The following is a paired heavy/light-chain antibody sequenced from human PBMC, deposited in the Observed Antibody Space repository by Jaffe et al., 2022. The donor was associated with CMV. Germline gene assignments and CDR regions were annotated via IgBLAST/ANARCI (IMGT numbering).Heavy chain of an antibody. V-gene: IGHV3-23*04. CDR3: AKGPPGSGGYWGGFSFYYMEV. Sequence: EVQLVESGGGLVQPGGSLGLSCAASGFSFSSYAMNWVRQAPGRGLEWVSAISGTGSTTYHADSVKGRFTISRDNSKNRMYLQMASLRADDTAVYYCAKGPPGSGGYWGGFSFYYMEVWGKGTTVTVSS. CDR1: GFSFSSYA. CDR2: ISGTGSTT. J-gene: IGHJ6*03. D-gene: IGHD3-10*01.
Light chain of an antibody. CDR2: DVT. V-gene: IGLV2-8*01. J-gene: IGLJ2*01. CDR1: SSDVGGYNY. CDR3: SSYVATNSVV. Sequence: QSALTQPPSASGSPGQSVTISCTGTSSDVGGYNYVSWYQQHPGKAPKLMIYDVTKRPSGVPDRFSGSKSGNTASLTVSGLQAEDEADYYCSSYVATNSVVFGGGTKLTVL.